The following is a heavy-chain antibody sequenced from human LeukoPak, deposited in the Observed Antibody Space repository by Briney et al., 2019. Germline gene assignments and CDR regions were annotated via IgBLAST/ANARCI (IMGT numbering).Heavy chain of an antibody. CDR3: ARRIPDYYGSGSYYS. CDR1: GGSFSGYY. J-gene: IGHJ4*02. D-gene: IGHD3-10*01. V-gene: IGHV4-34*01. Sequence: SETLSLTCAVYGGSFSGYYWSWIRQPPGKGLEWIGEINHSGSTNYNPSLKSRVTISVDTSKNQFSLKLSSVTAADTAVYYCARRIPDYYGSGSYYSWGQGTLVPVSS. CDR2: INHSGST.